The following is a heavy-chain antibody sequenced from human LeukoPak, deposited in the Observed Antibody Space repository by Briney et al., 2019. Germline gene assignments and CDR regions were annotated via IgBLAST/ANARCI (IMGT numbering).Heavy chain of an antibody. Sequence: SETLSLTCTVSGGSISSSSHYWGWIRQPPGKGLEWIGTIYYSGSTYYSTSLKSRVTISVDTSKTQFSLKLSSVTAADTAVYYCARRPASNYYDTSAAFDIWGQGTMVTVSS. V-gene: IGHV4-39*01. J-gene: IGHJ3*02. D-gene: IGHD3-22*01. CDR1: GGSISSSSHY. CDR3: ARRPASNYYDTSAAFDI. CDR2: IYYSGST.